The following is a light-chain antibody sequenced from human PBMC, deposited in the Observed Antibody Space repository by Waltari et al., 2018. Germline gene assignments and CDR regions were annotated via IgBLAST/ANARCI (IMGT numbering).Light chain of an antibody. V-gene: IGKV1-39*01. CDR1: QSITAH. J-gene: IGKJ2*01. Sequence: DIQMTQAASSLSAAVGDRVTITCRAHQSITAHLNWLQQQPGRAPKLLIHTASSLQSGVPSRFSGSGSGTHFTLTISVLQPEDFATYFCQQSYITPYTFGQGTKLEIK. CDR3: QQSYITPYT. CDR2: TAS.